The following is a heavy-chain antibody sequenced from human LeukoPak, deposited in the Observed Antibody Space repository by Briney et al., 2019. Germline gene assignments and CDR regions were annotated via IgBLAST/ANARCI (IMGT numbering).Heavy chain of an antibody. V-gene: IGHV3-64*01. CDR2: INSNGGST. Sequence: GGSLRLSCAASGFTFSTSVMHWVRQAPGRGLEHVSAINSNGGSTYYGNSVKGRFTISRDNSKNTLYLQMGSLRPEDMAVYYCARLTSTIPDAFDIWGQGTMVTVSS. D-gene: IGHD3-3*01. CDR1: GFTFSTSV. CDR3: ARLTSTIPDAFDI. J-gene: IGHJ3*02.